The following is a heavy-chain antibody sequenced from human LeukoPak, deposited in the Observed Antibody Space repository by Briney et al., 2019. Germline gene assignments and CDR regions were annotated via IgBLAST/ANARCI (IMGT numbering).Heavy chain of an antibody. Sequence: SGGSLRLSSAASGFTVSSNYMSWVRQAPGKGLEWVSVIYSGGSTYYADSVKGRFTISRDNSKNTLYLQMNSLRAEDTAVYYCARVHAPRAYYDSSGSQGDLGYWGQGTLVTVSS. J-gene: IGHJ4*02. CDR2: IYSGGST. CDR3: ARVHAPRAYYDSSGSQGDLGY. CDR1: GFTVSSNY. D-gene: IGHD3-22*01. V-gene: IGHV3-53*05.